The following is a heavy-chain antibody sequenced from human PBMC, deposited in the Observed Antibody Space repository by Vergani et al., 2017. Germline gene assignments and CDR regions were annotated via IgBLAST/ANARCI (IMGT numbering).Heavy chain of an antibody. CDR3: ARDNTYYDFWSGYYHGNEDAFDI. Sequence: EVQLVESGGGLVQPGGSLRLSCAASGFTFSSYWMSWVRQAPGKGLEWVANIKQDGSEKYYVDSVKGRFTISRDNAKNSLYLQMNSLRAEDTAVYYCARDNTYYDFWSGYYHGNEDAFDIWGQGTIVTVSS. J-gene: IGHJ3*02. V-gene: IGHV3-7*03. CDR1: GFTFSSYW. D-gene: IGHD3-3*01. CDR2: IKQDGSEK.